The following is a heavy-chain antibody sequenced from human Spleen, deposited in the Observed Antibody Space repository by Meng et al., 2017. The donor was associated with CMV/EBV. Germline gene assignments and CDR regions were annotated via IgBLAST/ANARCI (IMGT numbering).Heavy chain of an antibody. CDR3: ARILGSTACYGLVY. V-gene: IGHV1-69*05. CDR1: GGTFSSYA. Sequence: SVKVSCKASGGTFSSYAISWVRQAPGQGLEWMGGIIPFFTTANYAQKFQGRVTITTDESTSTAYMELRRLRSDDTAMYYCARILGSTACYGLVYWGQGTLVTVSS. J-gene: IGHJ4*02. CDR2: IIPFFTTA. D-gene: IGHD2/OR15-2a*01.